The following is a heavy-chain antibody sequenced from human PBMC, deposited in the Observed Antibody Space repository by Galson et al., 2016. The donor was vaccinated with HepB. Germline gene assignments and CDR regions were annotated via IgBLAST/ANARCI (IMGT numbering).Heavy chain of an antibody. Sequence: SLTCAVSGGSISNDYWWRWVRQSPGKELEWIGEIYQTGTANYNPSFTRRATISVDKSKNQFSLRPDSVTAADTAVYYCTRGTLGTAATMAFDYWGQGTLVSVSS. D-gene: IGHD4/OR15-4a*01. CDR1: GGSISNDYW. V-gene: IGHV4-4*02. J-gene: IGHJ4*02. CDR3: TRGTLGTAATMAFDY. CDR2: IYQTGTA.